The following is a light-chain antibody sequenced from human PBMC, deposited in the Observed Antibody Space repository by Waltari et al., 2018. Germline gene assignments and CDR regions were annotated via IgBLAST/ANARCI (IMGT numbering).Light chain of an antibody. CDR3: TSYTRKHTWV. V-gene: IGLV2-14*03. J-gene: IGLJ3*02. CDR1: SSDIGGYDY. Sequence: QSALTQPASVSGSPGQSITISCSGTSSDIGGYDYVSWYQQYPGIAPKLIIYDVTNRPSVCSIRLSGSKSGYTASLTISVLQAADEAHYYCTSYTRKHTWVFGGGTKVTVL. CDR2: DVT.